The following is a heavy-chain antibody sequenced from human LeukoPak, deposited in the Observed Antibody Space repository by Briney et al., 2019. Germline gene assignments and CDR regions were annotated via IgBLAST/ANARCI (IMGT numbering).Heavy chain of an antibody. D-gene: IGHD2-15*01. Sequence: PGGSLRLSCAASGFTLSTYWMSWVRQAPGKGLEWVANIKQDGSEKYYVDSVKGRFTISRDNAKNSLYLQMNSLRVEDTAVYYCAKDAAYYYYMDVWGKGTTVTVSS. CDR1: GFTLSTYW. CDR3: AKDAAYYYYMDV. CDR2: IKQDGSEK. J-gene: IGHJ6*03. V-gene: IGHV3-7*01.